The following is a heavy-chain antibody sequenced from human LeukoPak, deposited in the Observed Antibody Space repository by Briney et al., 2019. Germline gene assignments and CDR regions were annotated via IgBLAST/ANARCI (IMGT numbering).Heavy chain of an antibody. D-gene: IGHD2-2*01. CDR3: AKVPAAMRYFQH. CDR2: ISGSGGST. J-gene: IGHJ1*01. CDR1: GFTFSSYA. V-gene: IGHV3-23*01. Sequence: GGSLRLSCAASGFTFSSYAMSWARQAPGKGLEWVSAISGSGGSTYYADSGKGRFTISRDNSKNTLYLQMNSLRAEDTAVYYCAKVPAAMRYFQHWGQGTLVTVSS.